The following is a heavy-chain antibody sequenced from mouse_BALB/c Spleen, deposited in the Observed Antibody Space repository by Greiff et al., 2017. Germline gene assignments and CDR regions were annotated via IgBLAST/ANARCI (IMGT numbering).Heavy chain of an antibody. D-gene: IGHD2-14*01. J-gene: IGHJ4*01. Sequence: EVKLMESGAELVKPGASVKLSCTASGFNIKDTYMHWVKQRPEQGLEWIGRIDPANGNTKYDPKFQGKATITADTSSNTAYLQLSSLTSEDTAVYYCARERYGTLYAMDYWGQGTSVTVSS. CDR1: GFNIKDTY. CDR3: ARERYGTLYAMDY. CDR2: IDPANGNT. V-gene: IGHV14-3*02.